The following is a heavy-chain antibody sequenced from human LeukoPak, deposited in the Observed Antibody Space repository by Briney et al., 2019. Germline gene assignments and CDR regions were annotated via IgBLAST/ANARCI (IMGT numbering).Heavy chain of an antibody. J-gene: IGHJ5*02. V-gene: IGHV4-39*01. CDR3: ARLLDDILTGYYSNWFDP. CDR1: GASISSDSYY. CDR2: IYYSGST. Sequence: SETLSLTCTVSGASISSDSYYWGWIRQPPGKGLEWIGSIYYSGSTYYNPSLKSRVTISVDTSKNQFSLKLSSVTAADTAVYYCARLLDDILTGYYSNWFDPWGQGTLVTVSS. D-gene: IGHD3-9*01.